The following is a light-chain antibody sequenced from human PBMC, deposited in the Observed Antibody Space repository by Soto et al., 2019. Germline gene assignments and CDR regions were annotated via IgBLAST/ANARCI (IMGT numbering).Light chain of an antibody. CDR1: QSVRSN. CDR3: QQYSDWPLT. CDR2: GES. J-gene: IGKJ4*01. Sequence: EIVMTQSPATLSVSPGERATLSCKASQSVRSNLAWYQQKPGQAPRLLIYGESTRATDIPARFSGSGSGTEFALTIASLQSEDFATYYCQQYSDWPLTFGGGTKVDIK. V-gene: IGKV3-15*01.